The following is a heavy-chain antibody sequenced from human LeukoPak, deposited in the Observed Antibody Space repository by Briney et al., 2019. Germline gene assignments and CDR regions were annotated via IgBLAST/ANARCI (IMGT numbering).Heavy chain of an antibody. CDR3: ARFRYDSSINYYFYMDV. V-gene: IGHV4-34*01. CDR1: GGSLNGHY. Sequence: SETLSLTCAVYGGSLNGHYWSWIRQPPGKGLEWIGEGSESGGTKFNPSLKSRVTISADTSKNQFSLKVSSVTAADTAVYYCARFRYDSSINYYFYMDVWGKGTTVTVSS. J-gene: IGHJ6*03. CDR2: GSESGGT. D-gene: IGHD3-22*01.